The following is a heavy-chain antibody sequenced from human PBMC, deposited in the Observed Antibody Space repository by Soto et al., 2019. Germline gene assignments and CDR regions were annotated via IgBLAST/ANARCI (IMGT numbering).Heavy chain of an antibody. V-gene: IGHV1-3*01. CDR2: INAGNGNT. J-gene: IGHJ4*02. CDR1: GYTFTSYA. Sequence: ASVKVSCKASGYTFTSYAMHWVRQAPGQRLELMGWINAGNGNTKYSQKFQGRVTITRGTSASTAYMELSSLRSEDTAVYYCARGVSSGWYFVYWGQGTLVTVPS. CDR3: ARGVSSGWYFVY. D-gene: IGHD6-19*01.